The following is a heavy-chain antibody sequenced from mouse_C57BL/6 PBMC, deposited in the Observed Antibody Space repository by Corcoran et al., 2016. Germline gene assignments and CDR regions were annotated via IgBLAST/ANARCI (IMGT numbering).Heavy chain of an antibody. Sequence: QVQLQQSGPELVKPGASVKISCKASGYTFTDYYINWVKQRPGQGLEWIGWIFPGSGSTYYNEKFKGKATLTVDKSSSTAYMLLSSLTSEDSAVYFCAKYYGSSHWYFDVWGTGTTVTVSS. CDR1: GYTFTDYY. V-gene: IGHV1-75*01. CDR3: AKYYGSSHWYFDV. CDR2: IFPGSGST. D-gene: IGHD1-1*01. J-gene: IGHJ1*03.